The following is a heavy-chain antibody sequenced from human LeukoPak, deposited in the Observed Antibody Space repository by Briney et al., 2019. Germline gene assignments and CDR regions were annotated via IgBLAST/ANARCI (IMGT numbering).Heavy chain of an antibody. Sequence: ASVKVSCKASGYTFTSYGISWVRQALGQGLEWMGWISAYNGNTNYAQKLQGRVTMTTDTSTSTAYMELRSLRSDDTAVYYCANVDTAMGVFDYWGQGTLVTVSS. CDR2: ISAYNGNT. D-gene: IGHD5-18*01. CDR3: ANVDTAMGVFDY. J-gene: IGHJ4*02. CDR1: GYTFTSYG. V-gene: IGHV1-18*01.